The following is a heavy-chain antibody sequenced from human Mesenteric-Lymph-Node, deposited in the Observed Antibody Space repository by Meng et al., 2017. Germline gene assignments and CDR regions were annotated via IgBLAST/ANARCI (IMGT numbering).Heavy chain of an antibody. D-gene: IGHD1-26*01. V-gene: IGHV4-4*02. CDR1: GDSITTHNW. CDR2: IPHRGSS. CDR3: ASWVGATKFDY. Sequence: QVQLRGPGPAVGKPSGPLSLPCAVSGDSITTHNWWAWVRQPPGKGLEWIGEIPHRGSSAYNPSLKSRVSMSIDTSKNQFSLNLSSVTAADTAIYYCASWVGATKFDYWGQGTLVTVSS. J-gene: IGHJ4*02.